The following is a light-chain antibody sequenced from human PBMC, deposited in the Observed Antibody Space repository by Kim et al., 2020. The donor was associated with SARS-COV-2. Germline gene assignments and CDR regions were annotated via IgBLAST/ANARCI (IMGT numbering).Light chain of an antibody. CDR3: QEYNNWPALS. CDR1: HSVAGK. CDR2: GAS. Sequence: YRGERARLACRALHSVAGKLAWYQQRPGQAPRLLIYGASVRATGIPARFSGSGSGTEFTLTISSLQSEDFAVYYCQEYNNWPALSVGGGTKVDIK. V-gene: IGKV3D-15*01. J-gene: IGKJ4*01.